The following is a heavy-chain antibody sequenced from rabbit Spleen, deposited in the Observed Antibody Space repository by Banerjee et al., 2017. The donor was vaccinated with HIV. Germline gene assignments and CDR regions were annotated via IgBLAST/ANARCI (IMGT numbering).Heavy chain of an antibody. CDR1: AFSFSSSYW. Sequence: QEQLEESGGGLVQPEGSLTLTCTASAFSFSSSYWICWVRQAPGKGPEWIGCIDTGDGSTYYASWAKGRFTISKTSSTTVTLQMTSLTAADTATYFCARAAGAWWSVNFNLWGPGTLVTVS. V-gene: IGHV1S45*01. CDR2: IDTGDGST. D-gene: IGHD4-2*01. CDR3: ARAAGAWWSVNFNL. J-gene: IGHJ4*01.